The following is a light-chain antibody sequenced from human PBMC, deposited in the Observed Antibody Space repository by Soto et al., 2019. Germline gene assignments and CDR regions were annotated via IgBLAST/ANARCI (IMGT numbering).Light chain of an antibody. CDR2: EVS. CDR1: RSDVTSYNL. Sequence: QYALTQPAAVSGSPGQSITISCTGTRSDVTSYNLVSWYQQHPNKAPKLMIYEVSKRPSGVSNRFSGSKSGNTASLTISGLQADDEADYYCCSYAGSNTFAVFGSGTKLTVL. J-gene: IGLJ1*01. V-gene: IGLV2-23*02. CDR3: CSYAGSNTFAV.